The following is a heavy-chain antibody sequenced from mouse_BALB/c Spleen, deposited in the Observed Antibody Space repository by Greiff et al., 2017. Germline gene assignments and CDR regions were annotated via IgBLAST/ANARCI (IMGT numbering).Heavy chain of an antibody. CDR2: INSNGGST. CDR3: ARDRIYFDY. CDR1: GFTFSSYG. V-gene: IGHV5-6-3*01. Sequence: DVKLVESGGDLVKPGGSLKLSCAASGFTFSSYGMSWVRQTPDKRLELVATINSNGGSTYYPDSVKGRFTISRDNAKNTLYLQMSSLKSEDTAMYYCARDRIYFDYWGQGTTLTVSS. J-gene: IGHJ2*01.